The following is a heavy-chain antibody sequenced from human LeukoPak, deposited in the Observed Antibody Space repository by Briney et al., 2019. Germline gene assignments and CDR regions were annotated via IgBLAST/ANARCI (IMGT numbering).Heavy chain of an antibody. CDR3: TTQLIVGALDY. Sequence: GGSLRLSCAASGFTFSNAWMSWVRQAPGKWLEWVSRIKSKTDGGTTDYAAPVKGRFTISRDDSKNTLYLQMNSLKTEDTAVYYCTTQLIVGALDYWGQGTLVTVSS. D-gene: IGHD1-26*01. J-gene: IGHJ4*02. CDR2: IKSKTDGGTT. V-gene: IGHV3-15*01. CDR1: GFTFSNAW.